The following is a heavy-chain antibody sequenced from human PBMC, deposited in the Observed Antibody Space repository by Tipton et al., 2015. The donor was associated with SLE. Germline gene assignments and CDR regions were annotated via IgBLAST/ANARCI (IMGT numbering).Heavy chain of an antibody. V-gene: IGHV3-33*03. CDR3: ARRGETQVWVPDN. CDR2: IWFDGSDT. Sequence: SLRLSCAASGFTFSSYEMNWVRQAPGKGLEWVGLIWFDGSDTFYGDSVRGRFTISRDNSKNILYLQMNSLRAGDTAVYYCARRGETQVWVPDNWGQGTLVTVSS. J-gene: IGHJ4*02. D-gene: IGHD5-18*01. CDR1: GFTFSSYE.